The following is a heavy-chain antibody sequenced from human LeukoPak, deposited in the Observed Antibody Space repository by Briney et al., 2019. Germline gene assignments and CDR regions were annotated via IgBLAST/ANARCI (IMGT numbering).Heavy chain of an antibody. V-gene: IGHV1-69*13. CDR3: ARAARGFRYYFDY. J-gene: IGHJ4*02. Sequence: SVKVSCKVSGYTLTELSMHWVRQAPGQGLEWMGGIIPIFGTANYAQKFQGRVTITADESTSTAYMELSSLRSEDTAVYYCARAARGFRYYFDYWGQGTLVTVSS. CDR2: IIPIFGTA. CDR1: GYTLTELS.